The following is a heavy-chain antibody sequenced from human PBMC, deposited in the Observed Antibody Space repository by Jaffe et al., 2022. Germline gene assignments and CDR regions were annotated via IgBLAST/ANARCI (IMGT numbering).Heavy chain of an antibody. J-gene: IGHJ4*02. Sequence: QVQLQESGPGLVKPSETLSLTCTVSGGSVSSGSYYWSWIRQPPGKGLEWIGYIYYSGSTNYNPSLKSRVTISVDTSKNQFSLKLSSVTAADTAVYYCARAAQHYGGNDYWGQGTLVTVSS. CDR3: ARAAQHYGGNDY. D-gene: IGHD4-17*01. CDR2: IYYSGST. V-gene: IGHV4-61*01. CDR1: GGSVSSGSYY.